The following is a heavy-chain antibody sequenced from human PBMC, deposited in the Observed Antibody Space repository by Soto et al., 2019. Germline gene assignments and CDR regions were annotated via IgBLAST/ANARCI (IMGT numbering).Heavy chain of an antibody. J-gene: IGHJ4*02. CDR2: ISYDGSNK. CDR1: GFTFSSYG. D-gene: IGHD1-26*01. Sequence: GGSLRLSCAASGFTFSSYGMHWVRQAPGKGLEWVAVISYDGSNKYYADSVKGRFTISRDNSKNTLYLQMNSLRAEDTAVYYCAKDPKVGATDLIDYWGQGTLVTVSS. CDR3: AKDPKVGATDLIDY. V-gene: IGHV3-30*18.